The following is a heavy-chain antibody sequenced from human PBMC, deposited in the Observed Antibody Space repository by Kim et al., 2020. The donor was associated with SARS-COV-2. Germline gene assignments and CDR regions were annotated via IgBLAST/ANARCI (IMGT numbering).Heavy chain of an antibody. V-gene: IGHV4-39*01. Sequence: SETLSLTCTVSGGSISSSSYYWGWIRQPPGKGLEWIGSIYYSGSTYYNPSLKSRVTISVDTSKNQFSLKLSSVTAADTAVYYCARDTMVQGVIGGAVHYYGMDVWGQGTTVTVSS. CDR3: ARDTMVQGVIGGAVHYYGMDV. D-gene: IGHD3-10*01. CDR1: GGSISSSSYY. CDR2: IYYSGST. J-gene: IGHJ6*02.